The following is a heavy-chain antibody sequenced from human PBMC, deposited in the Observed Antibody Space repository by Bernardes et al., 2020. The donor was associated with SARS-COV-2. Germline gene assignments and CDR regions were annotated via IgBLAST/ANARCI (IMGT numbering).Heavy chain of an antibody. D-gene: IGHD6-19*01. CDR3: AKDPWQWLVPSWFDP. J-gene: IGHJ5*02. Sequence: GGSLRLSCAASGFTFSSYAMSWVRQAPGKGLEWVSAISGSGGSTYYADSVKGRFTISRDNSKNTLYLQMNSLRAEDTAVYYCAKDPWQWLVPSWFDPWGQGTLVTVSS. V-gene: IGHV3-23*01. CDR2: ISGSGGST. CDR1: GFTFSSYA.